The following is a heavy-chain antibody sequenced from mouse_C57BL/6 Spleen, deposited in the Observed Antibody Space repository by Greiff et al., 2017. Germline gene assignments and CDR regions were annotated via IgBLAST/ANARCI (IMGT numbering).Heavy chain of an antibody. CDR2: ISSGSSTI. CDR3: ARYLYYFDY. CDR1: GFTFSDYG. Sequence: DVKLVESGGGLVKPGGSLKLSRAASGFTFSDYGMHWVRQAPEKGLEWVAYISSGSSTIYYADTVKGRFTISRDNAKNTLFLQMTSLRSEDTAMYYCARYLYYFDYWGQGTTLTVSS. V-gene: IGHV5-17*01. J-gene: IGHJ2*01. D-gene: IGHD5-1*01.